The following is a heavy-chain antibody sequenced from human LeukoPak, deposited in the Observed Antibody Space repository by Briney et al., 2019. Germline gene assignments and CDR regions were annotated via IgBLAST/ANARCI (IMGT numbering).Heavy chain of an antibody. CDR3: ARRSIAALYLDP. D-gene: IGHD6-6*01. V-gene: IGHV4-39*07. Sequence: PSETLSLTCTVSGGSISSSSYYWGWIRQPPGKGLEWIGSIYYSGSTYYNPSLKSRVTISVDTSKNQFSLKLSSVTAADTAVYYCARRSIAALYLDPWGQGTLVPVSS. J-gene: IGHJ5*02. CDR2: IYYSGST. CDR1: GGSISSSSYY.